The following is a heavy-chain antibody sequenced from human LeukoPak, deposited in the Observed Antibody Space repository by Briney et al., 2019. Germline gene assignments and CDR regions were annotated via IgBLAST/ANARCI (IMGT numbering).Heavy chain of an antibody. D-gene: IGHD2-2*01. CDR1: GGSISSSSYY. Sequence: SETLSLTCTVSGGSISSSSYYWGWIRQPPGKGLEWIGSIYYSGSTYYNPSLKSRVTISVDTSKNQFSLKLSSVTAADTAVYYCARDFGLVVPAAMGHYYYYYMDVWGKGTTVTVSS. V-gene: IGHV4-39*07. J-gene: IGHJ6*03. CDR2: IYYSGST. CDR3: ARDFGLVVPAAMGHYYYYYMDV.